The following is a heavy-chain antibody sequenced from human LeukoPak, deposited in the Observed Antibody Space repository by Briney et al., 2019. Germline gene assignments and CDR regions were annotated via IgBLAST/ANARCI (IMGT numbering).Heavy chain of an antibody. CDR2: IIPILGIA. CDR1: GYTFTGYY. D-gene: IGHD6-13*01. V-gene: IGHV1-69*04. Sequence: GASVKVSCKASGYTFTGYYMHWVRQAPGQGLEWMGRIIPILGIANYAQKFQGRVTITADKSTSTAYMELSSLRSEDTAVYYCARDYRIAAAGTSPQPFDYWGQGTLVTVSS. CDR3: ARDYRIAAAGTSPQPFDY. J-gene: IGHJ4*02.